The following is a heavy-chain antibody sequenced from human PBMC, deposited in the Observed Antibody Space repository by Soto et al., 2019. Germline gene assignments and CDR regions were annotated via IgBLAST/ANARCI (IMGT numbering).Heavy chain of an antibody. CDR3: ARGDCTNGVCYTDYFDY. CDR2: INPNTGST. CDR1: GYAFTSYY. D-gene: IGHD2-8*01. V-gene: IGHV1-46*01. J-gene: IGHJ4*02. Sequence: ASVKVSCKASGYAFTSYYLHWVRQAPGQGLEWMGIINPNTGSTSYAQKFQGRVTMTRDTSTRTVYMELSSLRSEDTAVYYCARGDCTNGVCYTDYFDYWGQGTLVTVS.